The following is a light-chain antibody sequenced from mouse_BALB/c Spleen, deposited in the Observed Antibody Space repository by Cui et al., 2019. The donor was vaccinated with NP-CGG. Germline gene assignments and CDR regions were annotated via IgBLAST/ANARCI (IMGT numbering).Light chain of an antibody. V-gene: IGLV1*01. Sequence: QAVVTQESAFTTSPGETVTLTCRSSTGVVTTSNYANWVQEKPDHLFTGLIGGTNNRAPGVPARFSGSLIGDKAALTITGAQTEDEAIYFCALWYSNHWVFGGGTKLTVL. CDR2: GTN. J-gene: IGLJ1*01. CDR3: ALWYSNHWV. CDR1: TGVVTTSNY.